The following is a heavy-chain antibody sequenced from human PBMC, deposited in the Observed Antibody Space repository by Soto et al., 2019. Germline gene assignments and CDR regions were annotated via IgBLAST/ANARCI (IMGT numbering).Heavy chain of an antibody. CDR2: IIPMLDIT. J-gene: IGHJ3*02. V-gene: IGHV1-69*02. CDR1: GGTFSTYN. CDR3: HLGSWSAETIDI. D-gene: IGHD6-13*01. Sequence: QVQLVQSGAEVKKPGSSVKVSYKASGGTFSTYNVIWVRQAPGQGLEWMGRIIPMLDITNTAQSFQGRVTITADKSTSTAYPELSALRSDGTAMYFCHLGSWSAETIDIWGRETMVTVSS.